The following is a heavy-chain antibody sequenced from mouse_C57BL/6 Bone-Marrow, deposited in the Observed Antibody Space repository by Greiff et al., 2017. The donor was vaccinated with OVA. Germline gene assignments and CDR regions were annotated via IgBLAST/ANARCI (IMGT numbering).Heavy chain of an antibody. CDR1: GYTFTSYW. D-gene: IGHD1-1*02. CDR3: ARGGGNHYFDD. V-gene: IGHV1-64*01. CDR2: IHPNSGST. Sequence: QVQLQQPGAELVKPGASVKLSCKASGYTFTSYWMHWVKQRPGQGLEWIGMIHPNSGSTNYNEKFKSKATLTVDKSSSTAYMKLGSLTSEDSAVYYCARGGGNHYFDDWGQGTTLTVSS. J-gene: IGHJ2*01.